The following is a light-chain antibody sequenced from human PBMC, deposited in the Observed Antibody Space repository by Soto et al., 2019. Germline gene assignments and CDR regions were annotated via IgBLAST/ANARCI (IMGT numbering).Light chain of an antibody. CDR1: QSVLYSSNNKNY. J-gene: IGKJ3*01. Sequence: IVMTQSPDSLAVSLGERATINCKSSQSVLYSSNNKNYLAWYQQKPGQPPKLLIYWASTRESGVPDRFSGSGSGTDFTRTSSSLQAEDVAVYYCQQYDSTPFTCGPGTKVDIK. CDR2: WAS. CDR3: QQYDSTPFT. V-gene: IGKV4-1*01.